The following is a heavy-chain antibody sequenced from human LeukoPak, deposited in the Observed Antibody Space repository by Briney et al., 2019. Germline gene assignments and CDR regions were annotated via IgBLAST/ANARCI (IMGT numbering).Heavy chain of an antibody. J-gene: IGHJ4*01. D-gene: IGHD2-2*01. V-gene: IGHV3-23*01. CDR2: ISGSGGST. CDR3: AKDSLSCSSTSCYDY. Sequence: PGGSLRLSCVASGFSFSTAWMTWVRQAPGKGLEWVSAISGSGGSTYYADSVKGRFTISRDNSKNTLYLQMNSLRAEDTAVYYCAKDSLSCSSTSCYDYWGQGTLVTVSS. CDR1: GFSFSTAW.